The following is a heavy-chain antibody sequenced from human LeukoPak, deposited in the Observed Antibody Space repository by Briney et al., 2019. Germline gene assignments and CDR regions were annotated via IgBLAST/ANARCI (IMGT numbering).Heavy chain of an antibody. J-gene: IGHJ4*02. Sequence: GGSLRLSCAASGFTFSSYGMHWVRQAPGKGLEWVAFIRYDGSNKYYADSVKGRLTISRDNSKNTLYLQMNSLRAEDTAVYYCAKDSRLPYDSSGYYYVASDYWGQGTLVTVSS. CDR2: IRYDGSNK. D-gene: IGHD3-22*01. V-gene: IGHV3-30*02. CDR1: GFTFSSYG. CDR3: AKDSRLPYDSSGYYYVASDY.